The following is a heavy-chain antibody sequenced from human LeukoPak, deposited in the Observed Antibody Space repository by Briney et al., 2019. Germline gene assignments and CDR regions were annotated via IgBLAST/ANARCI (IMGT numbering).Heavy chain of an antibody. CDR3: ARGLTYCGGDCFDY. D-gene: IGHD2-21*01. V-gene: IGHV4-61*02. CDR1: GGSXSXGXXY. J-gene: IGHJ4*02. Sequence: GGSXSXGXXYWRWXRQPXXXXLXWIGRIYTSGSTNYNPSLKSRITITVDTYKNQFSLKLRSVTAADTAVYYCARGLTYCGGDCFDYWGQGTLVTVSS. CDR2: IYTSGST.